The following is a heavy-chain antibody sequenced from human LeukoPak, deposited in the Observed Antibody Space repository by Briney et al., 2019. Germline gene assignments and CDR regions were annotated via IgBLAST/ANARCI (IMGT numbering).Heavy chain of an antibody. CDR2: MNPNSGNT. V-gene: IGHV1-8*01. CDR1: GYTFTSYD. Sequence: ASVKVSCKASGYTFTSYDINWVRQAPGQGLEWMGWMNPNSGNTGYAQKFQGRVSMTRNTSISTAYMELSSLRSEDTAVYYCARVPYSYGGYWYFDLWGRGTLVTVSS. D-gene: IGHD4-23*01. CDR3: ARVPYSYGGYWYFDL. J-gene: IGHJ2*01.